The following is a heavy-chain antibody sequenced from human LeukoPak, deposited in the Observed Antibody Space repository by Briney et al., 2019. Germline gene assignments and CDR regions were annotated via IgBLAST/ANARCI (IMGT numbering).Heavy chain of an antibody. CDR1: GGSISSGGYY. CDR3: AREDGAHFDY. D-gene: IGHD1-26*01. V-gene: IGHV4-61*08. CDR2: IYYSGST. J-gene: IGHJ4*02. Sequence: SETLSLTCTVSGGSISSGGYYWSWIRQPPGKGLEWIGYIYYSGSTNYNPSLKSRVTISVDTSKNQFSLKLSSVTAADTAVYYCAREDGAHFDYWGQGTLVTVSS.